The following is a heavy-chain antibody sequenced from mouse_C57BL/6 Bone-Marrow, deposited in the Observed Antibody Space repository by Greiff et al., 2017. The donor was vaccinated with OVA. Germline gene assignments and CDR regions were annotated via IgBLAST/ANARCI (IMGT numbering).Heavy chain of an antibody. J-gene: IGHJ3*01. Sequence: EVQLQQSVAELVRPGASVKLSCTASGFTIKNTYMHWVKQRPEQGLEWIGRIDPANGNTKYAPKFQGKATITADTSSNTAYLQLSSLTSEDTAIYYCASNWDWFAYWGQGTLVTVSA. CDR2: IDPANGNT. D-gene: IGHD4-1*01. CDR1: GFTIKNTY. V-gene: IGHV14-3*01. CDR3: ASNWDWFAY.